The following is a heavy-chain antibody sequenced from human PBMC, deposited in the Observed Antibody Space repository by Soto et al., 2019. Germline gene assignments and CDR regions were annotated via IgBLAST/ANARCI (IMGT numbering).Heavy chain of an antibody. V-gene: IGHV3-64*01. J-gene: IGHJ5*02. CDR2: ISSNGGST. Sequence: ELQLVDSGGGLVQRGGSLRLSCAASGFTISSYAMHWVRQAPGKGLEYVSAISSNGGSTYYANSVKGRFTISRDNSKNTLYLQMGSLRAEDMAVYYCARTTYGGEFDPWGQGTLVTVSS. CDR3: ARTTYGGEFDP. CDR1: GFTISSYA. D-gene: IGHD3-10*01.